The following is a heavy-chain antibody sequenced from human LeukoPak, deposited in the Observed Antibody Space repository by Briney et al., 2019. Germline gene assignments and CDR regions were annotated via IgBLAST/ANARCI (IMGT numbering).Heavy chain of an antibody. CDR1: GFTFTNAW. V-gene: IGHV3-15*01. J-gene: IGHJ4*02. CDR2: IKSKSDGGTT. CDR3: VSGDDS. Sequence: PGESLRLPCAASGFTFTNAWMNWVRQAPGKGLEWVGRIKSKSDGGTTGYAAPVNGRFTISRDDSINMVYLQMNSLKTEDTGVYFCVSGDDSWGQGTLVTVSS.